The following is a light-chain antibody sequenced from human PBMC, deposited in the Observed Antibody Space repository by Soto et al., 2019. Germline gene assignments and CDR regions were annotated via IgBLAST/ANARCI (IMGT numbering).Light chain of an antibody. J-gene: IGKJ4*01. CDR2: DAS. Sequence: EIVMTQSPVTLSLSPGERATLSCRASQSVSSYLAWYQQRPGQAPRLLIYDASNRATGVPARFSGSGSGTDFTLTISSLEPEDFAVHYCQQRSNWLFGGGTKVEIK. CDR3: QQRSNWL. V-gene: IGKV3-11*01. CDR1: QSVSSY.